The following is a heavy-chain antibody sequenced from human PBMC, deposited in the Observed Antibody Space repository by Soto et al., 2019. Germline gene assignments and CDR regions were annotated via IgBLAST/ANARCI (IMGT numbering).Heavy chain of an antibody. J-gene: IGHJ2*01. V-gene: IGHV4-59*01. D-gene: IGHD2-8*01. CDR1: AGSITSYY. Sequence: SETLSLTCTVSAGSITSYYWSWIRQPPGKGLEWIGYVYFSGSSKYNPSLKSRITISVDRSKNQFSLKLSSVTAADTAVYYCARTQGQWRSFDLWGRGTLVTVSS. CDR2: VYFSGSS. CDR3: ARTQGQWRSFDL.